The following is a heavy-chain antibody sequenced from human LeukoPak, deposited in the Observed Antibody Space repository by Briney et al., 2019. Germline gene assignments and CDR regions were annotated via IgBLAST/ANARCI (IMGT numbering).Heavy chain of an antibody. Sequence: GGSLRLSCAASGFTFSSYEMNWVRQAPEKGLEWVSYISSSGSTIYYADSVKGRFTISRDNAKNSLYLQMNSLRAEDTAVYYCARAPEVGATFVGYFQHWGQGTLVTVSS. CDR2: ISSSGSTI. D-gene: IGHD1-26*01. J-gene: IGHJ1*01. CDR3: ARAPEVGATFVGYFQH. CDR1: GFTFSSYE. V-gene: IGHV3-48*03.